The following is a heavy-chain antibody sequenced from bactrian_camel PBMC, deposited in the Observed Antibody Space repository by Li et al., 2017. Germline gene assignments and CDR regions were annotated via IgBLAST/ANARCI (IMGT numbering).Heavy chain of an antibody. V-gene: IGHV3S10*01. Sequence: VQLVESGGGSVQAGGSLRLSCAASGFTFSSYYMTWVRQAPGKEREGLGAMDRYGPTSYADSVKGRFIISKDNAKKTVHLQMNSLKPEDTAMYYCAADVVPSQEHAWVLGENGFWGQGTQVTVS. CDR2: MDRYGPT. CDR1: GFTFSSYY. CDR3: AADVVPSQEHAWVLGENGF. J-gene: IGHJ6*01. D-gene: IGHD3*01.